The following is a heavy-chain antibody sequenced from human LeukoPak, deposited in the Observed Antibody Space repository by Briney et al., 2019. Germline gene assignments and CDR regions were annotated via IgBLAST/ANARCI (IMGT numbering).Heavy chain of an antibody. Sequence: SETLSLTCTVSGGSISSDYWSWSGQPPGKGLEWVGYRYYSGSTNYNPSLTSRVTISVDTDKNQCSLKLRYGNAADTAEAYGAGESGTIAVAGRIFGPNWFDPWGQGTLVTVSS. D-gene: IGHD6-19*01. CDR1: GGSISSDY. CDR2: RYYSGST. V-gene: IGHV4-59*01. CDR3: AGESGTIAVAGRIFGPNWFDP. J-gene: IGHJ5*02.